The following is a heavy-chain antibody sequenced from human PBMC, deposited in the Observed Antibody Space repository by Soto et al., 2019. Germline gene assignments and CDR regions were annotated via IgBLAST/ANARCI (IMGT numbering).Heavy chain of an antibody. Sequence: QVQLRESGPGLVTPSETLSVTCTVSGDSISSHYWSWIRQPPGKGLEWIGYIHSAGTTNYNASLKSRVTLSLDTSKNVFSMRLTSVTAADTAVYYCVRGGWERRSFDDWGQGTLVTVSS. CDR3: VRGGWERRSFDD. CDR1: GDSISSHY. CDR2: IHSAGTT. J-gene: IGHJ4*02. V-gene: IGHV4-59*08. D-gene: IGHD1-1*01.